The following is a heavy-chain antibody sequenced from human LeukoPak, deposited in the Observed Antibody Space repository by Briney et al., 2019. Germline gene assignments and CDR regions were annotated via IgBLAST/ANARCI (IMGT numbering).Heavy chain of an antibody. CDR2: ISGSGGGT. Sequence: GGSLRLSCAVSGITLSNYGMSWVRQAPGKGLEWVAGISGSGGGTNYADSVKGRFTVSRDNPKNTLHLQMNSLRAEDTAFYFCAKRGVVIRVILVGFHKEAYYFDSWGQGALVTVSS. J-gene: IGHJ4*02. D-gene: IGHD3-22*01. CDR3: AKRGVVIRVILVGFHKEAYYFDS. CDR1: GITLSNYG. V-gene: IGHV3-23*01.